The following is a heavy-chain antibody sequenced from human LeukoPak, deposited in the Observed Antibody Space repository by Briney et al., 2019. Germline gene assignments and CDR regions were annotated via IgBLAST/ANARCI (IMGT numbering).Heavy chain of an antibody. J-gene: IGHJ4*02. CDR1: GFTFSSHG. CDR3: AKDPTELGILPMDY. Sequence: PGTSLRLSCAASGFTFSSHGMHWVRQAPGKGLEWVSAISGSGGSTYYADSVKGRFTISRDNSKNTLYLQINSLRTEDTAVYYCAKDPTELGILPMDYWGQGTLVTVSS. D-gene: IGHD1-1*01. V-gene: IGHV3-23*01. CDR2: ISGSGGST.